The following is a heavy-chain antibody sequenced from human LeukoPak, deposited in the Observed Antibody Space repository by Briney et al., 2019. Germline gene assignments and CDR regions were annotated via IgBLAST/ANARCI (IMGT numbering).Heavy chain of an antibody. CDR2: ILHSGST. CDR3: ARQETWERSALIDY. Sequence: SETLSLTCTVSGYSISSGYYWGWIRQSPGKGLEWIGEILHSGSTNNNPSLKSRVTISVDTSKNQFSLKLNSVTAADTAVYYCARQETWERSALIDYWGQGTLVTVSS. CDR1: GYSISSGYY. J-gene: IGHJ4*02. D-gene: IGHD1-1*01. V-gene: IGHV4-38-2*02.